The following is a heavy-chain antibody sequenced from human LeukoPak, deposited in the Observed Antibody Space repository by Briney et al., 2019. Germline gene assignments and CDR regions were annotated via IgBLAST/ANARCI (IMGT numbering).Heavy chain of an antibody. CDR3: ARDRGQSSTYFDS. CDR2: IWFDGNNK. CDR1: GFTFSNYG. J-gene: IGHJ4*02. D-gene: IGHD5/OR15-5a*01. Sequence: PGGSLRLSCTASGFTFSNYGMHWVRQAPGKGLEWVAAIWFDGNNKYYTDSVKGRFVISRDNSRNALYLQMNSLRAEDTAVYYCARDRGQSSTYFDSWGQGILVTVSS. V-gene: IGHV3-33*01.